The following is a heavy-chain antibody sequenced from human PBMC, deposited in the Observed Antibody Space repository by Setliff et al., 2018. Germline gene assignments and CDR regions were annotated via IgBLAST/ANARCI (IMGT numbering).Heavy chain of an antibody. CDR2: IYHSESP. Sequence: SETLSLTCAVSGYSISTGYYWGWIRQPPGKGLEWIGSIYHSESPYYNPSLKSRVTISMDTSKNQFSLRLTSVTAADTAVYYCARSSGSIWFDPWGQGTLVTVSS. J-gene: IGHJ5*02. CDR1: GYSISTGYY. CDR3: ARSSGSIWFDP. V-gene: IGHV4-38-2*01. D-gene: IGHD6-19*01.